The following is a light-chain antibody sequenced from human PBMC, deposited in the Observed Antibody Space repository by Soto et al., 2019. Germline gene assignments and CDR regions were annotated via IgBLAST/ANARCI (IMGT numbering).Light chain of an antibody. CDR2: DVS. CDR1: SSDVGAYNY. Sequence: QSVLTQPRSVSGSPGQSVTISCTGTSSDVGAYNYVSWYQQHSGKAPKFMIYDVSKRPSGVPDRFSGSKSGNTASLTISGLQAEDEADYYCCSYAGSNSYVFGTGTKVTVL. CDR3: CSYAGSNSYV. V-gene: IGLV2-11*01. J-gene: IGLJ1*01.